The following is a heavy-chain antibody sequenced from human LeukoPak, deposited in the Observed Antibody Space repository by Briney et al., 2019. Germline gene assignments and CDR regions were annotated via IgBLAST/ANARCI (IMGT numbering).Heavy chain of an antibody. CDR3: ARDALVAGTEPIDY. CDR1: GYTFTAYY. CDR2: INSNNGGT. Sequence: ASVKVSCTASGYTFTAYYLHWVRQAPGQGLEWVGWINSNNGGTGYAQKFQGRVTMTRDTSITTVYMELSRLRSDDTAVYFCARDALVAGTEPIDYWGQGTLVTVSS. V-gene: IGHV1-2*02. J-gene: IGHJ4*02. D-gene: IGHD6-19*01.